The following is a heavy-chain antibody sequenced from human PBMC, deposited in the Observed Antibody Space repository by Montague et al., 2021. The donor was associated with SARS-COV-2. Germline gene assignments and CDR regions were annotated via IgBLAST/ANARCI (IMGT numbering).Heavy chain of an antibody. V-gene: IGHV4-39*07. CDR3: ARDSGNYLGGLDY. D-gene: IGHD1-26*01. CDR2: IYHSGST. Sequence: SETLSLTCTVSGGSISSSRYYWGWISQHPGKGLEWIGYIYHSGSTSYKPSLEGRVTISIDRSKNQFSLKMKYVTAADTAVYYCARDSGNYLGGLDYWGQGTLVTVSS. CDR1: GGSISSSRYY. J-gene: IGHJ4*02.